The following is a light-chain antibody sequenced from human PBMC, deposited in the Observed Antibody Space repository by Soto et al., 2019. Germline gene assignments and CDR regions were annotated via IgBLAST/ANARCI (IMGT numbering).Light chain of an antibody. J-gene: IGKJ4*01. CDR1: QGISSY. Sequence: IQLTQSPSSLSASVGDRVTITCRASQGISSYLGWYQQKPGKAPNLLIYGASTLHSGVPSRFSGGGSGTDFTLTISSLQPEDFATYYCQQVNVYPSTFGGGTKVEIK. V-gene: IGKV1-9*01. CDR3: QQVNVYPST. CDR2: GAS.